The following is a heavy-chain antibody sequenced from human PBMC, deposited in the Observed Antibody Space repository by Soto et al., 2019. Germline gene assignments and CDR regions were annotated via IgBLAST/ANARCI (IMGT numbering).Heavy chain of an antibody. CDR1: GGSISSGGYY. CDR3: ARARPSGRCYSCFDY. V-gene: IGHV4-31*03. CDR2: IYYSGST. D-gene: IGHD2-15*01. J-gene: IGHJ4*02. Sequence: SETLSVTCTVSGGSISSGGYYWSWIRQHPGKGLEWIGYIYYSGSTYYNPSLKSRVTISVDTSKNQFSLKLSSVTAADTAVYYCARARPSGRCYSCFDYWGQGTLVTVSS.